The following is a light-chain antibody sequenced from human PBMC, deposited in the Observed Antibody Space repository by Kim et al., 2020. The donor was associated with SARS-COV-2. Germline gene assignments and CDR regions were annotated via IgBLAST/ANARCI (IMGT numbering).Light chain of an antibody. V-gene: IGKV3-20*01. J-gene: IGKJ1*01. Sequence: SPGEGATLSGRASQSVGRNYLAWYQKKPGRAPRLLIYDASTRATDIPDRFSGSGSGTDFTLTISRLEPEDFAVYYCHQYANSPRTFGQGTKVDIK. CDR3: HQYANSPRT. CDR1: QSVGRNY. CDR2: DAS.